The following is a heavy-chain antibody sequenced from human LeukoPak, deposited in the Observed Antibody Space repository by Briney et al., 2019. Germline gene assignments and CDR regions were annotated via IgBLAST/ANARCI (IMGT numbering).Heavy chain of an antibody. Sequence: GGSLRLSCAASGFTFSSYDMSWVRQTPGKGLEWVSAISGSGGSTYYADSVKGRFTISRDNSKNTLYLQMNSLRAEDTAVYYCARPYYYYGMDVWGQGTTVTVSS. CDR2: ISGSGGST. CDR3: ARPYYYYGMDV. J-gene: IGHJ6*02. V-gene: IGHV3-23*01. CDR1: GFTFSSYD.